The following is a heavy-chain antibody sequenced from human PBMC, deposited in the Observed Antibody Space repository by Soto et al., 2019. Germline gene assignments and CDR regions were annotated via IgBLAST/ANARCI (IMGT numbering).Heavy chain of an antibody. CDR3: ARRDYDFWSGYLDV. D-gene: IGHD3-3*01. J-gene: IGHJ6*02. CDR2: IYHSGST. V-gene: IGHV4-4*02. Sequence: QVQLQESGPGLVKPSGTLSLTCTVSGDSISSRNWWSWVRQSPGKGLEWVGEIYHSGSTNYNPSLKRRVGMXVXKXXNQFSLNLNSVTVADTAVYYCARRDYDFWSGYLDVWGQGTTVNVSS. CDR1: GDSISSRNW.